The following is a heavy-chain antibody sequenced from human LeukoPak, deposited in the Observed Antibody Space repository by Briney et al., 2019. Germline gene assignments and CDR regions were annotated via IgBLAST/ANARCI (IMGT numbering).Heavy chain of an antibody. D-gene: IGHD6-13*01. Sequence: GGSLRLSCAASGFTFSSYAMSWVRQAPGKGLEWVSAISGSGGSTYYADSVKGRLTISRDNSKNTLYLQMNSLRAEDTAVYYCAKDERIWQQLALWGQGTLVTVSS. CDR1: GFTFSSYA. CDR2: ISGSGGST. CDR3: AKDERIWQQLAL. J-gene: IGHJ4*02. V-gene: IGHV3-23*01.